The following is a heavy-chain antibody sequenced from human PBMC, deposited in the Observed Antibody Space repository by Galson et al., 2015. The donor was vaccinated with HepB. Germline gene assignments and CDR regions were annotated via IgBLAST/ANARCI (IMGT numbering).Heavy chain of an antibody. Sequence: SLRLSCAASGFTFSSYSMNWVRQAPGKGLEWVSYISSSSSTIYYADSVKGRFTISRDNAKNSLYLQMNSLRAEDTAVYYCARDHPTGWYYGMDVWGQGTTVTVSS. CDR2: ISSSSSTI. CDR1: GFTFSSYS. D-gene: IGHD6-19*01. CDR3: ARDHPTGWYYGMDV. V-gene: IGHV3-48*04. J-gene: IGHJ6*02.